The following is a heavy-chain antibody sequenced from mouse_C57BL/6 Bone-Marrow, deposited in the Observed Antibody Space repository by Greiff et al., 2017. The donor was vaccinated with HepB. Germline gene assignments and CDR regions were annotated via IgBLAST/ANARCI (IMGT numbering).Heavy chain of an antibody. V-gene: IGHV1-85*01. D-gene: IGHD1-1*01. J-gene: IGHJ1*03. CDR1: GYTFTSYD. CDR3: ARGSNWYFDV. CDR2: IYPRDGST. Sequence: VKLMESGPELVKPGASVKLSCKASGYTFTSYDINWVKQRPGQGLEWIGWIYPRDGSTKYNEKFKGKATLTVDTSSSTAYMQLSSLTSEDSAVYYCARGSNWYFDVWGTGTTVTVSS.